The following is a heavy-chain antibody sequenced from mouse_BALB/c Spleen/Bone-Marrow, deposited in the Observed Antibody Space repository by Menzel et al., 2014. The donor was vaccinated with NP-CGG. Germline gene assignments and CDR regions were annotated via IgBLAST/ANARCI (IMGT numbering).Heavy chain of an antibody. Sequence: EVMLVESGGGLVKPGGSLKLSCAASGFTFSSYAMSWVRQTPEKRLEWVATISSGGSYAYYPDSVKGRFTISRDNAKNTLYLQMSSLRSEDTAMYYCARHGGKGYAMDYWGRGTSVTVSS. CDR2: ISSGGSYA. D-gene: IGHD2-1*01. J-gene: IGHJ4*01. CDR1: GFTFSSYA. CDR3: ARHGGKGYAMDY. V-gene: IGHV5-9-1*01.